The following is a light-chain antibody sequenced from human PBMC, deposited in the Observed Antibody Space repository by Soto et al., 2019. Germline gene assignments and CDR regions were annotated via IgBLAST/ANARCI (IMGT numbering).Light chain of an antibody. CDR2: DGY. V-gene: IGKV1-5*01. CDR1: QTINNK. J-gene: IGKJ2*01. CDR3: QPYDTHFGYT. Sequence: DIQMTQSPSTLSASVGDRVTITCRASQTINNKLAWYQKKPVKAPTLLIYDGYTLESGVPSRFSGSGSGTEFTLTLGSLQPDYFANYSCQPYDTHFGYTFGQETKLDIK.